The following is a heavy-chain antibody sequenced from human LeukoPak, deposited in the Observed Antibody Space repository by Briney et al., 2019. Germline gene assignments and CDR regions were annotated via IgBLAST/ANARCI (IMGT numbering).Heavy chain of an antibody. CDR1: GFTFGSYW. CDR2: INSDGSST. V-gene: IGHV3-74*01. D-gene: IGHD4-17*01. CDR3: ARGKTPAVTTPFDH. Sequence: PGGSLRLSCAASGFTFGSYWMHWVRQAPGKGLVWVSRINSDGSSTSYADSVKGRFTISRDNAKNTLCLQMNSLRAEDTAVYYCARGKTPAVTTPFDHWGQGTLVTVSS. J-gene: IGHJ4*02.